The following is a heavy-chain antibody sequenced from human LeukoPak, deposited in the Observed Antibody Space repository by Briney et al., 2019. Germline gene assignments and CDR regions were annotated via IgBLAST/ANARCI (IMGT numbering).Heavy chain of an antibody. D-gene: IGHD3-22*01. CDR2: IDNTNTTM. V-gene: IGHV3-48*01. Sequence: GGSLSLSCAASRFTFYTYTMIWLPPAPGTGLEWVSYIDNTNTTMYYADSVKGTFTISTDNAKNSLYLQINSLRVEDTAVYYCAKDIGYGIVAVITTRVGFDYWGQGTLVTVSS. CDR3: AKDIGYGIVAVITTRVGFDY. J-gene: IGHJ4*02. CDR1: RFTFYTYT.